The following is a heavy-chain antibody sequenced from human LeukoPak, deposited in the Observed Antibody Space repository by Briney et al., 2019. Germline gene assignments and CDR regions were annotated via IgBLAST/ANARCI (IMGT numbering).Heavy chain of an antibody. V-gene: IGHV4-34*01. CDR2: INDSGRT. D-gene: IGHD1-7*01. J-gene: IGHJ6*03. Sequence: GSLRLSCAASGFTFSDYAMSWVRQTPGKGMEWIGEINDSGRTNYNPSLMSRVTVSVDTSKNQFSLRLTSVTATDTAVYYCARRWNYGRNYYIDVWGKGAAVSVSS. CDR3: ARRWNYGRNYYIDV. CDR1: GFTFSDYA.